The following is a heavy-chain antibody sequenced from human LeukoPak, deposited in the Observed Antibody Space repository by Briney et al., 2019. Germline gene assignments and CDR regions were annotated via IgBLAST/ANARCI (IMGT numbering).Heavy chain of an antibody. D-gene: IGHD5-24*01. CDR3: AARGDGYNSFDY. CDR2: IYYSGST. Sequence: SQTLSLTCTVSGGSISSGDYYWSWIRQPPGKGREWIGYIYYSGSTYYNPSLKSRVTISVDTSKNQFSLKLSSVTAADTAVYYCAARGDGYNSFDYWGQGTLVTVSS. V-gene: IGHV4-30-4*08. CDR1: GGSISSGDYY. J-gene: IGHJ4*02.